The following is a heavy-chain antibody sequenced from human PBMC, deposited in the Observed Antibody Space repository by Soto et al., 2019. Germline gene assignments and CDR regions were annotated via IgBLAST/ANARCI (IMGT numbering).Heavy chain of an antibody. CDR3: ARVALRFLEWLPDAFDI. CDR2: IKQDGSEK. Sequence: PGGSLRLSCAASGFTFSSYWMSWVRQAPGKGLEWVANIKQDGSEKYYVDSVKGRFTISRDNAKNSLYLQMNSLRAEDTAVYYCARVALRFLEWLPDAFDIWGQGTMVTVSS. CDR1: GFTFSSYW. J-gene: IGHJ3*02. V-gene: IGHV3-7*03. D-gene: IGHD3-3*01.